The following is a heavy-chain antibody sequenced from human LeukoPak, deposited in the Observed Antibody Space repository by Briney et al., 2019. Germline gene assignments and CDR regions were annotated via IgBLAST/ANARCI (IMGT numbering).Heavy chain of an antibody. CDR3: ASQVSDHTGWSPRGAGMDV. Sequence: ASVKVSCKASGYTFTGYYMHWVRQAPGQGLEWMGWINPNSGGTNYAQKFQGRVTMTRDTSISTAYMELSRLRSDDTAVYYCASQVSDHTGWSPRGAGMDVWGQGTTVTVSS. D-gene: IGHD6-19*01. CDR2: INPNSGGT. J-gene: IGHJ6*02. V-gene: IGHV1-2*02. CDR1: GYTFTGYY.